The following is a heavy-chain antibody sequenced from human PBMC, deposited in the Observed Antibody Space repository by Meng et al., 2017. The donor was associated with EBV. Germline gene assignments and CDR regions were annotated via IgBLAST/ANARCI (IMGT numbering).Heavy chain of an antibody. V-gene: IGHV1-69*01. Sequence: GQLQHAGAEVKKPGASVKVSCRTSGGTFRSDAVSWVRQAPGQGLEWMGGLIPMSGAPHYAQKFQDRVTIIADESTSTHSMELNNLRFEDTAMYYCASESGRGFTPDYWGQGTLVTVSS. CDR1: GGTFRSDA. CDR2: LIPMSGAP. D-gene: IGHD3-10*01. CDR3: ASESGRGFTPDY. J-gene: IGHJ4*02.